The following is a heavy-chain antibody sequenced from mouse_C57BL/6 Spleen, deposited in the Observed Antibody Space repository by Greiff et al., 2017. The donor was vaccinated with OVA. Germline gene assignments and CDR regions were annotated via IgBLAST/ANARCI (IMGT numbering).Heavy chain of an antibody. J-gene: IGHJ4*01. CDR3: ARAGGYYYGSSYGAMDY. V-gene: IGHV1-55*01. CDR2: IYPGSGST. D-gene: IGHD1-1*01. CDR1: GYTFTSYW. Sequence: VQLQQSGAELVKPGASVKMSCKASGYTFTSYWITWVKQRPGQGLEWIGDIYPGSGSTNYNEKFKSKATLTVDTSSSTAYMQLSSLTSEDSAVYYCARAGGYYYGSSYGAMDYWGQGTSVTVSS.